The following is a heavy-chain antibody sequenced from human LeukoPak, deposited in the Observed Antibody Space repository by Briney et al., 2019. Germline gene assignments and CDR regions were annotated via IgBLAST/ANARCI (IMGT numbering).Heavy chain of an antibody. D-gene: IGHD2-21*01. Sequence: ASVKVSCKASGYTFTSYYLHWVRQAPGQGLEWMGIINPSGGSTSYAQKIQGRVTMTRDTSTSTVYMDLSSLRSEDTAVYYCARVGTVFVAFDIWGQGTMVTVSS. J-gene: IGHJ3*02. CDR3: ARVGTVFVAFDI. CDR2: INPSGGST. CDR1: GYTFTSYY. V-gene: IGHV1-46*01.